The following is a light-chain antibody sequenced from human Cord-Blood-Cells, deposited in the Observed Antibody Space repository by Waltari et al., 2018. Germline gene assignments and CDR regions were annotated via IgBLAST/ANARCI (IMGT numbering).Light chain of an antibody. Sequence: EIVLTQSPGTLSLSPGERATLSCRASQSVSSSYLAWYQQKPGQAPRLLIYGASNRATGIPDRFSGSGSGTDFTLTISRLEPEDFAVYYCQQYGSSPPTLTFGQGTKVEIK. J-gene: IGKJ1*01. CDR1: QSVSSSY. CDR3: QQYGSSPPTLT. CDR2: GAS. V-gene: IGKV3-20*01.